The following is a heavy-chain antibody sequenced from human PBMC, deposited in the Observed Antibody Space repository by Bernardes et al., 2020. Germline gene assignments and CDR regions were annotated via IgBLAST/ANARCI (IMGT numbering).Heavy chain of an antibody. CDR3: AIYCSSPSCYYDGMDV. V-gene: IGHV7-4-1*02. Sequence: ASVKVSCKASGYRFTSYAMSWVRQAPGQGLEWMGWINTNTGNPTYVQGFTGRCVFSLDTSVSTAYLQINSLKAEDTAIYYCAIYCSSPSCYYDGMDVWGQGTTVTVSS. CDR1: GYRFTSYA. J-gene: IGHJ6*02. CDR2: INTNTGNP. D-gene: IGHD2-2*01.